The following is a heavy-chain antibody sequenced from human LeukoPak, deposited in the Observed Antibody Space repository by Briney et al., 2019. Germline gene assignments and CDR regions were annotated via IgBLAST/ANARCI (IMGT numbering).Heavy chain of an antibody. J-gene: IGHJ4*02. Sequence: PGRSLRLSCAASGFTFSSYGMHWVRQAPGKGLEWVAVISYDGSNKYYADSVKGRFTISRDNSKNTLYLQMNSLKTEDTAVYYCTTAPGYDILTGRDYWGQGTLVTVSS. V-gene: IGHV3-30*03. CDR1: GFTFSSYG. CDR2: ISYDGSNK. D-gene: IGHD3-9*01. CDR3: TTAPGYDILTGRDY.